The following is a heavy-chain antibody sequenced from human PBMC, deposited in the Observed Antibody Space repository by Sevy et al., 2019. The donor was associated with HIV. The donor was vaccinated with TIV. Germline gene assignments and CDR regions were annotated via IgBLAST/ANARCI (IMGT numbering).Heavy chain of an antibody. CDR2: ISYGGNHR. V-gene: IGHV3-30*18. J-gene: IGHJ5*01. CDR1: GFVFRDYG. Sequence: GGSLRLSCVASGFVFRDYGMHWVRQAPGKGLEWVAVISYGGNHRYYADSVRDRFTISRDNFKNTVFLEMNSLTVEDTAVYYCAKASHLDIRETGNNWFDSWGQGSRVTVSS. CDR3: AKASHLDIRETGNNWFDS. D-gene: IGHD1-1*01.